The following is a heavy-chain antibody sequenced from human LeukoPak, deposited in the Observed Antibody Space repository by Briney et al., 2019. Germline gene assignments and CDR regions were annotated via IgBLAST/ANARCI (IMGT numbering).Heavy chain of an antibody. CDR2: ISFSGST. CDR3: AREAYDSSGHRYFQY. D-gene: IGHD3-22*01. CDR1: GGSISGGGY. V-gene: IGHV4-31*03. Sequence: SETLSLTCTVSGGSISGGGYLIRHHPGKGLEWIGYISFSGSTYYSPSLESRVTISVDTSKKQFSLKLTSVTAAGTAVYFCAREAYDSSGHRYFQYWGQGTLDTVSS. J-gene: IGHJ1*01.